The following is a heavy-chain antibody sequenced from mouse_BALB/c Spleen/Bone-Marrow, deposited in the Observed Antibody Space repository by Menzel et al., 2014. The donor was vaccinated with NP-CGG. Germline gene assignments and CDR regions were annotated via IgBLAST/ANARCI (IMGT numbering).Heavy chain of an antibody. D-gene: IGHD1-1*01. CDR2: INPSNGRT. J-gene: IGHJ2*01. V-gene: IGHV1S81*02. CDR1: GYTFTSYW. Sequence: QVQLQQPGAELVKPGASVKLSCKASGYTFTSYWMHWVKQRPGQGLEWIGEINPSNGRTNYNEKFKSKATLTVDKSSSTAYMQLSSPTSEDSAVYYCARRTTTAVATDYWGQGTTLTVSS. CDR3: ARRTTTAVATDY.